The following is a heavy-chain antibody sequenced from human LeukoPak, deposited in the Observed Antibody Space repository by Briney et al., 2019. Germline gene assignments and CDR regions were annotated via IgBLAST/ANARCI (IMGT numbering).Heavy chain of an antibody. CDR1: GGTFSSYA. CDR3: ARGLSGYPRDYYFDY. D-gene: IGHD3-22*01. V-gene: IGHV1-69*13. CDR2: IIPIFGTA. J-gene: IGHJ4*02. Sequence: SVKVSCKASGGTFSSYAISWVRQAPGQGLEWMGGIIPIFGTANYAQKFQGRVTITADESTSTAYMELSSLRSEDTAVYYCARGLSGYPRDYYFDYWGQGTLVTVSS.